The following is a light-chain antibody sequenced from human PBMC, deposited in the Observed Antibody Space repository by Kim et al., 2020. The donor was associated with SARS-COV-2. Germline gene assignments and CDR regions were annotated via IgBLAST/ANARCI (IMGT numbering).Light chain of an antibody. CDR3: QQSYSTPYT. Sequence: DIQMTQSPSSLSASVGDRVTITCRASQSISTFLNWYQQKPGLAPKFLIYGASSLSTGVPSRFSGSGSGTDFTLTISNLQPEDFATYHCQQSYSTPYTFGQGTKLEI. J-gene: IGKJ2*01. CDR2: GAS. CDR1: QSISTF. V-gene: IGKV1-39*01.